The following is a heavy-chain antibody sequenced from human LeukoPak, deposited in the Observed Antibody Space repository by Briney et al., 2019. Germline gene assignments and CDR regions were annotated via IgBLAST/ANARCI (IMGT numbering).Heavy chain of an antibody. CDR1: GGSISSSSCY. CDR2: IYYSGST. V-gene: IGHV4-39*07. Sequence: SETLSLTCTVSGGSISSSSCYWGWIRQPPGKGLEWIGSIYYSGSTYYNPSLKSRVTISVDTSKNQFSLKLSSVTAADTAVYYCVWRGEFILWFGEFFDYGGKGTRVTVSS. CDR3: VWRGEFILWFGEFFDY. D-gene: IGHD3-10*01. J-gene: IGHJ4*02.